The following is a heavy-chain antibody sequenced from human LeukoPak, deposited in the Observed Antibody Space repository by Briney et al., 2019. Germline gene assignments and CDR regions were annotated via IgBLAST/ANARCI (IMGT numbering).Heavy chain of an antibody. CDR3: ARDHYYDSRGYASPFDY. CDR1: GYTFTSYG. Sequence: ASVKVSCKASGYTFTSYGISWVRQAPGQGLEWMGWISAYNGNTNYAQKLQGRVTMTTDTSTSTAYMELRSLRSDDTAVYYCARDHYYDSRGYASPFDYWGQGTLVTVSS. CDR2: ISAYNGNT. D-gene: IGHD3-22*01. J-gene: IGHJ4*02. V-gene: IGHV1-18*01.